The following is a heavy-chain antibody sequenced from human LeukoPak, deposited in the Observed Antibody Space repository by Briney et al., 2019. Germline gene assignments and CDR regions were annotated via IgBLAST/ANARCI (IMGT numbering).Heavy chain of an antibody. D-gene: IGHD2-2*01. CDR1: GFILSNYW. V-gene: IGHV3-7*03. CDR3: ARLVPVPAARYSFYYYMDV. CDR2: RKEDGSEK. Sequence: GGSLRLSCAASGFILSNYWMSWVRQAPGKGLEWVAIRKEDGSEKNFVDSVRGRFTISRDNAKNSLYLQMNSLRSEDTAVYYCARLVPVPAARYSFYYYMDVWGKGTTVTVSS. J-gene: IGHJ6*03.